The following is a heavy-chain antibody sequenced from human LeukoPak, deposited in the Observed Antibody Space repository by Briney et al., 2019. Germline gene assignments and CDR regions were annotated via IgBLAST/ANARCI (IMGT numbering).Heavy chain of an antibody. D-gene: IGHD3-22*01. J-gene: IGHJ4*02. Sequence: SETLSLTCSVSGYSISSTYYWGWIPQSPGKGLEWIATNHHRGNAYYNTSLESRLTTPIDTSRNQYDLKLTSVSAADTAVYYCTRDYYDSGESYGFHWGEGTLVSVSS. CDR3: TRDYYDSGESYGFH. CDR1: GYSISSTYY. V-gene: IGHV4-38-2*02. CDR2: NHHRGNA.